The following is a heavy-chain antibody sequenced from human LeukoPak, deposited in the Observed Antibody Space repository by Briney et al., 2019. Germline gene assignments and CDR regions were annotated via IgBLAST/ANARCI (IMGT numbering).Heavy chain of an antibody. CDR1: GYTFTSNG. Sequence: ASVKVSCKASGYTFTSNGISWVRQAPGQGLEWMGWISGYNGNTKYAQKLQGRVTMTTDTSTNTAYMELRSLRSDDTAVYYCARDYLGPYYFVYWGQGTLVTVSS. CDR2: ISGYNGNT. D-gene: IGHD3-10*01. V-gene: IGHV1-18*01. CDR3: ARDYLGPYYFVY. J-gene: IGHJ4*02.